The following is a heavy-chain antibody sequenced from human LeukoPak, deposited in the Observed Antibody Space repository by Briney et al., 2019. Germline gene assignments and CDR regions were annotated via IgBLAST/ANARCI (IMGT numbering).Heavy chain of an antibody. Sequence: SETLSLTCTVSGYSISSGYYWGWIRQPPGKGLEWIGSIYHSGSTYYNPSLKSRVTISVDTSKNQFSLKLSSVTAADTAVYYCASADYSNYYFDYWGQGTLVTVSS. J-gene: IGHJ4*02. CDR3: ASADYSNYYFDY. CDR2: IYHSGST. V-gene: IGHV4-38-2*02. D-gene: IGHD4-11*01. CDR1: GYSISSGYY.